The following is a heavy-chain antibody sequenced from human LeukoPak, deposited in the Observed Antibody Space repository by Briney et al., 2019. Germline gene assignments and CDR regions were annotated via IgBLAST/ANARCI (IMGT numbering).Heavy chain of an antibody. Sequence: ASVTVSCKASGYTFTGYNMHWVRQAPGQGLEWMGWINPNSGGTNYAQKFQGRVTMTRDTSITTAYMEVSRLRSDDTAVYYCARGLTSLRERIFFDPWGQGTLVTVSS. CDR2: INPNSGGT. CDR3: ARGLTSLRERIFFDP. D-gene: IGHD3-16*01. J-gene: IGHJ5*02. V-gene: IGHV1-2*02. CDR1: GYTFTGYN.